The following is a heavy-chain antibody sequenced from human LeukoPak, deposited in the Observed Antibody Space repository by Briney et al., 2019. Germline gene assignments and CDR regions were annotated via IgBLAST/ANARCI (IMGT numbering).Heavy chain of an antibody. CDR1: GFTFSDYY. CDR2: ISSSGSTI. J-gene: IGHJ4*02. Sequence: GGSLRLSCAASGFTFSDYYMSWIRQAPGKGLEWVSYISSSGSTIYYADSVKGRFTISRDNSKNTLYLQMNSLRAEDTAVYYCAKGYDFWSGPGTYFDYWGQGTLVTVSS. V-gene: IGHV3-11*01. D-gene: IGHD3-3*01. CDR3: AKGYDFWSGPGTYFDY.